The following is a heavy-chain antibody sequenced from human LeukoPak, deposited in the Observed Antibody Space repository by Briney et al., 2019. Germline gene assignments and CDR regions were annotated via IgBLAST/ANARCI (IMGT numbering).Heavy chain of an antibody. CDR2: IKQDGSEK. D-gene: IGHD6-19*01. CDR3: ARGTADPDY. CDR1: GFTFSSYS. J-gene: IGHJ4*02. V-gene: IGHV3-7*01. Sequence: PGGSLRLSCAASGFTFSSYSMSWVRQAPGKGLEWVANIKQDGSEKYYVDSVKGRFTISRDNAKNALYLQMNSLRAEDTAVYHCARGTADPDYWGQGTLVTVSS.